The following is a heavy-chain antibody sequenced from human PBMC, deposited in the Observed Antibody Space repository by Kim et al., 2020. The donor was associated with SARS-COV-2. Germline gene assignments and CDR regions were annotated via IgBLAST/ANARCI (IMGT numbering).Heavy chain of an antibody. V-gene: IGHV4-39*01. CDR1: GGSISSSSYY. J-gene: IGHJ1*01. CDR3: ARLLYYYDSSGSTAEYFQH. CDR2: IYYSGST. Sequence: SETLSLTCTVSGGSISSSSYYWGWIRQPPGKGLEWIGSIYYSGSTYYNPSLKSRVTISVDTSKNQFSLKLSSVTAADTAVYYCARLLYYYDSSGSTAEYFQHWGQGTLVTVSS. D-gene: IGHD3-22*01.